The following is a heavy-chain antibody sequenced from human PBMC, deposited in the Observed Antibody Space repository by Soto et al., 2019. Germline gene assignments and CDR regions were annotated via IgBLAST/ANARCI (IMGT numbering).Heavy chain of an antibody. J-gene: IGHJ6*02. CDR1: GGSFSGYY. CDR2: INHSGST. V-gene: IGHV4-34*01. CDR3: ARVRIRYYDILTGYSKGYYYYGMDV. Sequence: SETLSLTCAVYGGSFSGYYWSWIRQPPGKGLEWIGEINHSGSTNYSPSLKSRVTIAVDTSKNQFSLKLSAVTAADTAVYYCARVRIRYYDILTGYSKGYYYYGMDVWGQGTTVTVS. D-gene: IGHD3-9*01.